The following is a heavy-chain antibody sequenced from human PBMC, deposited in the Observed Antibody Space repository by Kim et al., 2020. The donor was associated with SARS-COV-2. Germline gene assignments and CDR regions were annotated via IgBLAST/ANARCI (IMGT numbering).Heavy chain of an antibody. CDR2: ISYDGSNK. Sequence: GGSLRLSCAASGFTFSSYAMHWVRQAPGKGLEWVAVISYDGSNKYYADSVKGRFTISRDNSKNTLYLQMNSLRAEDTAVYYCARDEDIVVVVAATEKFSRSSGRDVWREGTTVTVSS. V-gene: IGHV3-30*04. CDR3: ARDEDIVVVVAATEKFSRSSGRDV. CDR1: GFTFSSYA. D-gene: IGHD2-15*01. J-gene: IGHJ6*04.